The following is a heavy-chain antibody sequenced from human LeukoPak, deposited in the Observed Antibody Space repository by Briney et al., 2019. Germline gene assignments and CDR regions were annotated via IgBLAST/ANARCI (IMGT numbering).Heavy chain of an antibody. CDR2: GYYSGST. D-gene: IGHD5-18*01. V-gene: IGHV4-39*01. CDR1: GGSINSNSFY. CDR3: VRHRHSYGNFDD. J-gene: IGHJ4*02. Sequence: PSETLSLTCTVSGGSINSNSFYWGWIRQPPGKGLEWIGSGYYSGSTSYNPSLKGRVTISVDTSRNQFSLRLSSVTAADTAVYYCVRHRHSYGNFDDWGQGTLVTVSS.